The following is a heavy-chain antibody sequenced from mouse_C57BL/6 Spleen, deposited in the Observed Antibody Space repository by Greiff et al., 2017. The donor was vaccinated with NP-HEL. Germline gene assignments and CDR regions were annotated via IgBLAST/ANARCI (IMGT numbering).Heavy chain of an antibody. CDR1: GFSFNTYA. CDR3: VRLGENCYFDY. V-gene: IGHV10-1*01. J-gene: IGHJ2*01. CDR2: IRSKSNNYAT. Sequence: EVQLVESGGGLVQPKGSLKLSCAASGFSFNTYAMNWVRQAPGKGLEWVARIRSKSNNYATYYADSVKDRFTISRDDSESMLYLQMNNLKTEDTAMYYCVRLGENCYFDYWGQGTTLTVSS.